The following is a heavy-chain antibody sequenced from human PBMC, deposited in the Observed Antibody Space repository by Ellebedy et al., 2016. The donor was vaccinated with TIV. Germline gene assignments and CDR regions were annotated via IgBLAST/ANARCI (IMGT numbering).Heavy chain of an antibody. CDR3: ARNGYEDVWGSYHHDY. J-gene: IGHJ4*02. CDR1: GFTFSDYY. V-gene: IGHV3-11*06. CDR2: ISSSSRYT. D-gene: IGHD3-16*02. Sequence: GGSLRLSCAASGFTFSDYYMSWIRQAPGKGLEWVSYISSSSRYTNYTASVKGRFTISRDNAKNSLYLQMNSLSDEDTAVYYCARNGYEDVWGSYHHDYWGQGTLVTVSS.